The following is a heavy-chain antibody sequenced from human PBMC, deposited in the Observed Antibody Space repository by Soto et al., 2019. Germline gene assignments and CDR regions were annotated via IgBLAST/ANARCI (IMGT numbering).Heavy chain of an antibody. V-gene: IGHV3-48*04. D-gene: IGHD3-9*01. CDR2: IFVSSTTI. J-gene: IGHJ4*02. Sequence: EVQLVESGGGLVQPGGSLRLSCVASGFTFSSYSMVWVRQAPGKGLEWVSYIFVSSTTIYYADSVKGRFTVSRDNAQNSLFLAMNRLRAEDTVVYYCARDRDWAFDHWGQGTLVTVSS. CDR3: ARDRDWAFDH. CDR1: GFTFSSYS.